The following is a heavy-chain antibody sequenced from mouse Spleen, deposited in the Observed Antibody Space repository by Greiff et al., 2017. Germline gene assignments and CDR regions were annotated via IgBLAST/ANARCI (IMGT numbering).Heavy chain of an antibody. CDR2: INYDGSST. J-gene: IGHJ2*01. CDR1: GFTFSDYY. CDR3: ARERGHFDY. V-gene: IGHV5-16*01. D-gene: IGHD3-3*01. Sequence: EVKLVESEGGLVQPGSSMKLSCTASGFTFSDYYMAWVRQVPEKGLEWVANINYDGSSTYYLDSLKSRFIISRDNAKNILYLQMSSLKSEDTATYYCARERGHFDYWGQGTTLTVSS.